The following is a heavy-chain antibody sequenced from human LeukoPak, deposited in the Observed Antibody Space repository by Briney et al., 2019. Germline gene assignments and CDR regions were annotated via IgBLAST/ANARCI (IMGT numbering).Heavy chain of an antibody. CDR2: ISDSGGST. J-gene: IGHJ5*02. Sequence: PGGSLRLSCATSGFIFSNFAMSWVRQAPGKGLEWVSSISDSGGSTYYADSVKGRFTISRDNSKNTLYLQMTNLRAADTAVYYCAKDLSRAVAADWFDPWDQGSLVTVSS. D-gene: IGHD6-19*01. CDR1: GFIFSNFA. V-gene: IGHV3-23*01. CDR3: AKDLSRAVAADWFDP.